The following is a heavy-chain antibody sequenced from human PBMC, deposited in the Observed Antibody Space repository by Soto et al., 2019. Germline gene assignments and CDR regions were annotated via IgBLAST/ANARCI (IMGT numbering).Heavy chain of an antibody. D-gene: IGHD2-21*02. V-gene: IGHV4-59*01. J-gene: IGHJ1*01. CDR3: ASGAYCGGDCYPQYFQH. Sequence: SETLSLTCTVSGGSISGYYWSWIRQTPGKRLEWIGYIDYYGSTNYNPSLKSRVTISVDTSKKQFSLNLGSVTAEDTAVYYCASGAYCGGDCYPQYFQHWGQGTLVTVSS. CDR1: GGSISGYY. CDR2: IDYYGST.